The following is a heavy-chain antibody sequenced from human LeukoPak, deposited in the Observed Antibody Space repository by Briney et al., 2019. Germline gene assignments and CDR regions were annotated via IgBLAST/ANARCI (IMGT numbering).Heavy chain of an antibody. Sequence: PGGSLRLSCAASGFTFSSYGMHWVRQAPGKGLEWVAVISYDGSNKYYADSVKGRFTISRDNSKNTLYLQMNSLRAEDTAVYYCAKAMVRNYFDYWGQGTLVTVSS. J-gene: IGHJ4*02. D-gene: IGHD3-10*01. V-gene: IGHV3-30*18. CDR3: AKAMVRNYFDY. CDR1: GFTFSSYG. CDR2: ISYDGSNK.